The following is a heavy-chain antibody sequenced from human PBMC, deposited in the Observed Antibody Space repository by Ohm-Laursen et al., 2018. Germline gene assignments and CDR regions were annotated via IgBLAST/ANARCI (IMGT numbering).Heavy chain of an antibody. D-gene: IGHD6-13*01. CDR1: GGSISSYY. Sequence: SETLSLTCTVSGGSISSYYWSWIRQPPGKGLEWIGYIYYSGSTNYNPSLKSRVTISVDTSKNRFSLKLTSVTAADTVVYYCARFEAAAGPVWGQGTLVTVSS. CDR3: ARFEAAAGPV. V-gene: IGHV4-59*08. J-gene: IGHJ4*02. CDR2: IYYSGST.